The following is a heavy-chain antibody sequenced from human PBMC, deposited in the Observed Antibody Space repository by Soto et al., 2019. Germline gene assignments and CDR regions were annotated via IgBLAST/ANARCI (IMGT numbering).Heavy chain of an antibody. J-gene: IGHJ6*02. CDR1: GGTFSSYT. V-gene: IGHV1-69*02. CDR2: IIPILGIA. Sequence: QVQLVQSGAEVKKPGSSVKVSCKASGGTFSSYTISWVRQAPGQGLEWMGRIIPILGIANYAQKFQGRVTITADKSTSTAYMELSSLRSEDTAVYYWARARRSRNYYYGMDVWGQGTTVTVSS. CDR3: ARARRSRNYYYGMDV.